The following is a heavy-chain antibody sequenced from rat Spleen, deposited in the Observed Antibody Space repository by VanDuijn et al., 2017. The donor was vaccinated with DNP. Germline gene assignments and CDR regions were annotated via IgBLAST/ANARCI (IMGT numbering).Heavy chain of an antibody. CDR3: ARWTRYFDY. CDR1: GYSITSNY. V-gene: IGHV3-1*01. CDR2: ISYSGGT. J-gene: IGHJ2*01. D-gene: IGHD1-7*01. Sequence: EVQLQESGSGLVKPSQSLSLTCSVTGYSITSNYWGWIRKFPGDKMEYIGHISYSGGTNYNPSFKSRSPITRDTSKNHFFLHLNSVTTEDTATYYCARWTRYFDYWGQGVMVTVSS.